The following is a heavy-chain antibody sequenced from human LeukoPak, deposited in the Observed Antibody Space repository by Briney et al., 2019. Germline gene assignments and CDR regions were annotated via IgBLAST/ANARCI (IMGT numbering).Heavy chain of an antibody. CDR2: ISAYNGNT. CDR1: GYTFTSYG. D-gene: IGHD4-17*01. J-gene: IGHJ4*02. Sequence: ASVKVSCKASGYTFTSYGISWVRQAPGQGLEWMGWISAYNGNTNYAQKLQGRVTMTTDTSTSTVYIELRSLRSDDTAIYYCARDWWYGDYSVGDNWGQGTLVTVSS. V-gene: IGHV1-18*01. CDR3: ARDWWYGDYSVGDN.